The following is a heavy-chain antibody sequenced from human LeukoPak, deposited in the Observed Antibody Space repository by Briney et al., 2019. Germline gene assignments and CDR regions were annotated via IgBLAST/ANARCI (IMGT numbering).Heavy chain of an antibody. V-gene: IGHV3-7*01. J-gene: IGHJ6*02. CDR1: GFTFSNHW. CDR3: AREFRPAAIPFYYHYAMDV. CDR2: INKEGSEK. Sequence: GGSLRLSCAASGFTFSNHWMSWVRQPPGKGLRGVANINKEGSEKYYVDSVKGRFTISRDNAKNSLYLQMNSLRAEDTAVYYCAREFRPAAIPFYYHYAMDVWGQGTTVSVSS. D-gene: IGHD2-2*01.